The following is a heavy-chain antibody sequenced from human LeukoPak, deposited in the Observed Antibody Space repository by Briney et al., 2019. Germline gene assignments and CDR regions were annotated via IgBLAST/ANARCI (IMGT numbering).Heavy chain of an antibody. V-gene: IGHV1-8*01. D-gene: IGHD6-19*01. CDR1: GYTFTSCD. CDR3: TRGSSGRRDN. J-gene: IGHJ4*02. CDR2: MNPSSGNT. Sequence: ASVKVSCKASGYTFTSCDINWVRQATGQGLEWMGWMNPSSGNTGYGQSFQGRITMTRDISMGTAYNELRNLTSEDTAIYYCTRGSSGRRDNWGQGTLVTVSA.